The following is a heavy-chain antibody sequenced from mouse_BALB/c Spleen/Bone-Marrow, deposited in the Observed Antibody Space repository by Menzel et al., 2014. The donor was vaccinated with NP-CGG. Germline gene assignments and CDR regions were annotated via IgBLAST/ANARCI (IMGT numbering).Heavy chain of an antibody. Sequence: QVQLQQPGAELAKPGASVKMSCTASGYTLXNYWMHWVKQRPGQGLEWIGYINPSTGYTEYNQKFKDKATLTADKSSSTAYMQLSSLTSEDSAVYYCARSDGSSYSFDYWGQGTLVTVSA. V-gene: IGHV1-7*01. CDR2: INPSTGYT. D-gene: IGHD1-1*01. CDR1: GYTLXNYW. CDR3: ARSDGSSYSFDY. J-gene: IGHJ3*01.